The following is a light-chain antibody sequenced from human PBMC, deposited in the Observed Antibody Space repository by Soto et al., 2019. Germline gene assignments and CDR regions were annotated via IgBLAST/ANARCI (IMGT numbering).Light chain of an antibody. CDR1: QSVSSGN. V-gene: IGKV3-20*01. Sequence: IVLTQSPDTLSLSPGARATLSCRASQSVSSGNLAWYQQKPGQSHRLLIYGASTRATGIPDRFSGSGSGTDSTLTISRLEPEDFAVYYCQQYGGSPRYTFGQGTKMEI. CDR2: GAS. J-gene: IGKJ2*01. CDR3: QQYGGSPRYT.